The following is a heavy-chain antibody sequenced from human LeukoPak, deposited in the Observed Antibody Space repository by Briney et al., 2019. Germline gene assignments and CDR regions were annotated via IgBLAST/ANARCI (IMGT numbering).Heavy chain of an antibody. CDR2: ISKSSVTI. V-gene: IGHV3-48*02. J-gene: IGHJ4*02. Sequence: GGSLRLSCAASGFTFSSYSMSWVRQAPGKGLEWISYISKSSVTIYYADSVKGRFLISRDNAKNSLYLQMNSLRDEDTAVYYCVRPGPPHYSWGQGTLVTVSS. CDR1: GFTFSSYS. CDR3: VRPGPPHYS. D-gene: IGHD1-1*01.